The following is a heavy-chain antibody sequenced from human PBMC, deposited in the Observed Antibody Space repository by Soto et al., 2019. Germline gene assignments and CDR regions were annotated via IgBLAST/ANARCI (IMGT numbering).Heavy chain of an antibody. CDR3: ARSPFTYYYDSSGHWTPSPKKNWFDP. D-gene: IGHD3-22*01. V-gene: IGHV4-31*03. CDR1: DGSISSGGYY. Sequence: SETLSLTCTVSDGSISSGGYYLSWIRQHPGKGLEWIGYIYYSGSTYYNPSLKSRVTISVDTSKNQFSLKLSSVTAADTAVYYCARSPFTYYYDSSGHWTPSPKKNWFDPWGQGTLVTVSS. J-gene: IGHJ5*02. CDR2: IYYSGST.